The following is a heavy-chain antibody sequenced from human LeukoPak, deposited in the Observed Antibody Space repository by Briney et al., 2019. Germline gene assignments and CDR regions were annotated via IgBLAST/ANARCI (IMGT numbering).Heavy chain of an antibody. Sequence: SQTLSLTFAISGDSVSSNSAAWNWTRQSPSRGLEWLGRTYYRSTWYNDYAVSVKSRITINPDTSKNQFSLQLNSVTPEDTAVYYCAREVAYTYCFDYWGQGTLVTVSS. CDR1: GDSVSSNSAA. V-gene: IGHV6-1*01. D-gene: IGHD3-16*01. CDR3: AREVAYTYCFDY. J-gene: IGHJ4*02. CDR2: TYYRSTWYN.